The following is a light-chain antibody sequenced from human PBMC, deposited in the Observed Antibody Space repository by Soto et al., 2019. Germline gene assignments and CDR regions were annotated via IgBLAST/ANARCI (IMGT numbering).Light chain of an antibody. CDR1: QDIYRS. CDR2: ETS. J-gene: IGKJ1*01. CDR3: QQYQTSSWT. V-gene: IGKV1-5*03. Sequence: DIQMTQSPSTLSASVGDRVTITCRASQDIYRSLAWYQQKPGKAPKLLIYETSSLENGVPSRFSGSGSGTEFSLTISSLQSDDLATYYCQQYQTSSWTFGQGTKVEV.